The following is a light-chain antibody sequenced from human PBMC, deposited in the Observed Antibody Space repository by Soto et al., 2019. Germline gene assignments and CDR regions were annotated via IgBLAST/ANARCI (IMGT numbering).Light chain of an antibody. CDR2: GAS. Sequence: EIVLTQSPGTLSLSPGERATLSCRASQSVSSSYLAWYQQKPGQAPRLLIYGASSRATGIPGRFSGSGSGTDFTLTISRLEPEDVAVYYCQQYGRSPFTFGPGPKVDIK. CDR3: QQYGRSPFT. J-gene: IGKJ3*01. CDR1: QSVSSSY. V-gene: IGKV3-20*01.